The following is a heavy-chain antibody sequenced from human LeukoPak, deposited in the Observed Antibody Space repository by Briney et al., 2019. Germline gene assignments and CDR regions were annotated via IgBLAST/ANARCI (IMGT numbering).Heavy chain of an antibody. CDR1: GGSFSGYY. CDR3: ARGIPGRSIDY. CDR2: INHSGST. J-gene: IGHJ4*02. Sequence: PSETLSLTCAVYGGSFSGYYWSWIRQPPGKGLEWIGEINHSGSTNYNPSLKSRVTISVDTSKNQFSLKLSSVAAADTAVYYCARGIPGRSIDYWGQGTLVTVSS. D-gene: IGHD3-16*02. V-gene: IGHV4-34*01.